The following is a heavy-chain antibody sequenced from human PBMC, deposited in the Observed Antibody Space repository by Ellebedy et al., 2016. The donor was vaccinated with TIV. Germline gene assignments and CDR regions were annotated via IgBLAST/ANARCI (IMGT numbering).Heavy chain of an antibody. Sequence: GESLKISCAASGYTFTSYWMHWVRQAPGKGLVWVSRINSDGSRTTYADSVKGRFTISRDNAKNTLYLQMNSLRAEDTAVYYCAKDGIVVRYYYDSNGSYFDYWGQGTLVTVSS. CDR2: INSDGSRT. D-gene: IGHD3-22*01. CDR3: AKDGIVVRYYYDSNGSYFDY. V-gene: IGHV3-74*01. CDR1: GYTFTSYW. J-gene: IGHJ4*02.